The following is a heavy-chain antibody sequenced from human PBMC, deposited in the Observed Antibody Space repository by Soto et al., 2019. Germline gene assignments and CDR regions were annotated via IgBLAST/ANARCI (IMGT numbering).Heavy chain of an antibody. CDR1: GGTFSSYA. CDR2: IIPIFGTA. Sequence: QVQLVQSGAEVKKPGSSMKVSCKASGGTFSSYAISWVRQAPGQGLEWMGGIIPIFGTANYAQKFQGRVTIAADESTSTAYMELSSLRSEDTAVYYCARGYGDYQQDHVDPWGQGALVTVSS. J-gene: IGHJ5*02. CDR3: ARGYGDYQQDHVDP. D-gene: IGHD4-17*01. V-gene: IGHV1-69*12.